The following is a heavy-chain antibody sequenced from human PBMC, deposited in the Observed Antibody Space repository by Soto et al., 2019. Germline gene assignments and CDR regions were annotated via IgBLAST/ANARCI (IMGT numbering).Heavy chain of an antibody. D-gene: IGHD1-26*01. V-gene: IGHV1-18*01. CDR3: AVDLGAQIVDY. J-gene: IGHJ4*02. CDR2: ISAYNGNT. CDR1: GYTFTSYG. Sequence: QFQLVQSGAEVKKPGASVKVSCKASGYTFTSYGISWVRQAPGQGLEWMGWISAYNGNTKYAQKLQGRVTMTTNTSTITAYMELRRLRSDDTAVYYFAVDLGAQIVDYWGQGTLVTVSS.